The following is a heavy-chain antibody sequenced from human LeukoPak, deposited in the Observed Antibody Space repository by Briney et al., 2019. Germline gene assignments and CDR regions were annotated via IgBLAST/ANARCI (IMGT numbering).Heavy chain of an antibody. Sequence: GASVKVSCKASGGTFSSYAISWVRQAPGQGLEWMGGIIPIFGTANYAQKFQGRVTITADDSTSTAYMELSSLRSEDTAVYYCARAGAYCGGDCYRLDYWGQGTLVTVSS. J-gene: IGHJ4*02. CDR1: GGTFSSYA. V-gene: IGHV1-69*13. CDR2: IIPIFGTA. D-gene: IGHD2-21*01. CDR3: ARAGAYCGGDCYRLDY.